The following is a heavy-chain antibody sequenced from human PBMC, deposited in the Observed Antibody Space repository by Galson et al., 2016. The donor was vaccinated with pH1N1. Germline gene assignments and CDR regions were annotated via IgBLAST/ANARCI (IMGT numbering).Heavy chain of an antibody. CDR3: ARGDFVVGEGCYNGFDV. CDR1: GDSISGYY. V-gene: IGHV4-59*01. J-gene: IGHJ6*02. CDR2: VYHSYHSGST. Sequence: SETLSLTCTVSGDSISGYYWNWIRQPPGKGLEWIGYVYHSYHSGSTHYNPYLKSRVTMSADTSKSQFSLNLSSVTAADTAVYYCARGDFVVGEGCYNGFDVWGQGTTVTVSS. D-gene: IGHD3-16*01.